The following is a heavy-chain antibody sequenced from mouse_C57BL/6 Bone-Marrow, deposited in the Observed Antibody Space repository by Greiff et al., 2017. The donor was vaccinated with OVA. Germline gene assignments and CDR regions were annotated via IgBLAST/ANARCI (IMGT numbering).Heavy chain of an antibody. D-gene: IGHD1-1*01. CDR1: GYAFTNYL. J-gene: IGHJ2*01. V-gene: IGHV1-54*01. CDR3: ARHYGSRHFDY. CDR2: INPGSGGT. Sequence: VQLQQSGAELVRPGTSVKVSCKASGYAFTNYLIEWVKQRPGQGLEWIGVINPGSGGTNYNEKFKGKATLTADKSSSTAYMQLSSLTSEDSAVYYCARHYGSRHFDYWGQGTTLTVSS.